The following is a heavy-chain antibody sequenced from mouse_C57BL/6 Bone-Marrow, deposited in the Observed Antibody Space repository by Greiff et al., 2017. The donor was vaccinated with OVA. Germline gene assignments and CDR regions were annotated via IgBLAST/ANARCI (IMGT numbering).Heavy chain of an antibody. V-gene: IGHV1-55*01. D-gene: IGHD2-4*01. Sequence: QVQLQQSGAELVKPGASVKMSCKASGYTFTSYWITWVKQRPGQGLEWIGDIYPGSGSTNYNEKFKSKATLTVDTSSSTAYMQLSSLTSEDSAVYYCARWDYDGGYAMDYWGQGTSVTVSS. J-gene: IGHJ4*01. CDR1: GYTFTSYW. CDR3: ARWDYDGGYAMDY. CDR2: IYPGSGST.